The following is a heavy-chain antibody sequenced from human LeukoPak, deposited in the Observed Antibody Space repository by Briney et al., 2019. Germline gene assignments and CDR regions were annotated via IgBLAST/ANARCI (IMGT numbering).Heavy chain of an antibody. V-gene: IGHV4-59*01. CDR1: GGSISSYY. CDR2: IYYSGRT. CDR3: AREDYYDSSGYYWGAFDI. J-gene: IGHJ3*02. Sequence: PSETLSLTCTVSGGSISSYYWSWIRRPPGKGLEWIGYIYYSGRTNYNPSLKSRVTISVDTSKNQFSLKLSSVTAADTAVYYCAREDYYDSSGYYWGAFDIWGQGTMVTVSS. D-gene: IGHD3-22*01.